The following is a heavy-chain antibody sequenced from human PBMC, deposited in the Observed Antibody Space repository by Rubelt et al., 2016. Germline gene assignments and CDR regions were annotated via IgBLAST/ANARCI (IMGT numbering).Heavy chain of an antibody. CDR3: AKDMGFHYGSGVDY. D-gene: IGHD3-10*01. CDR1: GLTFNSYW. Sequence: SLRLSCAASGLTFNSYWMTWVRQAPGKGLEWVSGISWNSGSIGYADSVKGRFTISRDNAKNSLYLQMNSLRAEDTALYYCAKDMGFHYGSGVDYWGQGTLVTVSS. V-gene: IGHV3-9*01. J-gene: IGHJ4*02. CDR2: ISWNSGSI.